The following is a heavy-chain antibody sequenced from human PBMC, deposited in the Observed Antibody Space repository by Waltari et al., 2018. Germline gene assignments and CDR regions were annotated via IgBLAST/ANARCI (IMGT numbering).Heavy chain of an antibody. D-gene: IGHD2-21*01. CDR1: GGSISSVDYY. Sequence: QVQLQESGPGLVKPSQTLSLTCTVSGGSISSVDYYWSWIRQPPGTGLAWIGYINYSGSTYYNPSLKVRVTISVDTSKSQFSLKLSSVTAADTAVYYCARIYCGGDCYSGYYYGMDVWGQGTTVTVSS. V-gene: IGHV4-30-4*08. J-gene: IGHJ6*02. CDR2: INYSGST. CDR3: ARIYCGGDCYSGYYYGMDV.